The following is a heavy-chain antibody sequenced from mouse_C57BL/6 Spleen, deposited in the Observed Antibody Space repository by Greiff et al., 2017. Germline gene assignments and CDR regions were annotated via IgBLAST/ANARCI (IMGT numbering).Heavy chain of an antibody. CDR3: ARSMITTDYYAMDY. Sequence: QVQLQQSGAELVMPGASVKLSCKASGYTFTSYWMHWVKQRPGQGLEWIGEIDPSDSYTNYNQKFKGKSTLTVDKSSSTAYMQLSSLTSEDSAVYYCARSMITTDYYAMDYWGQGTSVTVSS. J-gene: IGHJ4*01. V-gene: IGHV1-69*01. D-gene: IGHD2-4*01. CDR2: IDPSDSYT. CDR1: GYTFTSYW.